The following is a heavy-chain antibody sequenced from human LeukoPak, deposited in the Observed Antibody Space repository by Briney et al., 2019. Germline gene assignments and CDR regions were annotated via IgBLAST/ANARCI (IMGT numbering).Heavy chain of an antibody. D-gene: IGHD5-18*01. J-gene: IGHJ4*02. CDR2: IYYSGST. V-gene: IGHV4-59*08. Sequence: SETLSLTCTVSGGSISSYYWSWIRQPPGKGLEWIGYIYYSGSTNYNPSLKSRVTISVDTSKNQFSLKLSSVTAADTPVYYCARRYTVMVARYFDYWGQGTLVTVSS. CDR3: ARRYTVMVARYFDY. CDR1: GGSISSYY.